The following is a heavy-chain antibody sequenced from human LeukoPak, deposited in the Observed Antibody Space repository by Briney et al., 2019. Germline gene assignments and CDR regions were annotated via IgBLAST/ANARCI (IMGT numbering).Heavy chain of an antibody. Sequence: KPSETLSLTCTVSGGSVRSYYWSWIRQPPGKGLEWIGEINHSGSTNYNPSLKSRVTISVDTSKNQFSLKLSSVTAADTAVYYCARVALDILTGYYNVMAKDAFDIWGQGTMVTVSS. CDR1: GGSVRSYY. CDR3: ARVALDILTGYYNVMAKDAFDI. CDR2: INHSGST. V-gene: IGHV4-34*01. J-gene: IGHJ3*02. D-gene: IGHD3-9*01.